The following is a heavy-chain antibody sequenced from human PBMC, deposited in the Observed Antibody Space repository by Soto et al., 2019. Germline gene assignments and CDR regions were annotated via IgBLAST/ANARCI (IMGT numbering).Heavy chain of an antibody. CDR2: ISASGGSI. D-gene: IGHD3-3*02. Sequence: PGGSLRLSCAASGFTFSSYAMSWVRQAPGKGLEWVSAISASGGSIYYADSVKGRFAISRDNSKNTLYLQMNSLRAEDTAVYYCAKGESIYYYYGMDVWGQGTTVTVSS. CDR1: GFTFSSYA. CDR3: AKGESIYYYYGMDV. V-gene: IGHV3-23*01. J-gene: IGHJ6*02.